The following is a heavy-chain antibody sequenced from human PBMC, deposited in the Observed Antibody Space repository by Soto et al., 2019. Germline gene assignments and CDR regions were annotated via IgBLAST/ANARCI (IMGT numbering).Heavy chain of an antibody. J-gene: IGHJ5*02. D-gene: IGHD1-7*01. CDR2: IYYSGST. Sequence: QLQLQESGPGLVKPSETLSLTCTVSGGSISSSSYYWGWIRQPPGKGLEWIGSIYYSGSTYYNPSLTSRVTISVDTSKNQFSLKLSSVTAADTAVYYCARHGGFVHWNYGGGIDPWGQGTLVTVSS. CDR1: GGSISSSSYY. V-gene: IGHV4-39*01. CDR3: ARHGGFVHWNYGGGIDP.